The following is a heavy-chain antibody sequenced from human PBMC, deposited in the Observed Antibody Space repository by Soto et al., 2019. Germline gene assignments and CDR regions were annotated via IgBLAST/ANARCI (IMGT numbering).Heavy chain of an antibody. J-gene: IGHJ6*02. CDR1: GGSVSSGSYY. D-gene: IGHD4-4*01. CDR2: IYYSGST. Sequence: KPSETLSLTCTVSGGSVSSGSYYWSWIRQPPGKGLEWIGYIYYSGSTNYNPSLKSRVTISVDTSKNQFSLKLSSVTAADTAVYYCARDGGDYSRLLVFYGMDVWGQGTTVTVSS. V-gene: IGHV4-61*01. CDR3: ARDGGDYSRLLVFYGMDV.